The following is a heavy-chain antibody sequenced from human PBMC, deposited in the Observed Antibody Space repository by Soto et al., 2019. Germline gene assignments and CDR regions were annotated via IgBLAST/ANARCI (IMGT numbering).Heavy chain of an antibody. CDR2: IYPGDSDT. V-gene: IGHV5-51*01. CDR1: GYTFTNYW. Sequence: GESLKISCKGSGYTFTNYWIGWVRQMPGKGLEWMGIIYPGDSDTKYNPSFQGQVTISAGKSITTTYLQWSSLKASDTAIYYCAASIFYYGMDVWGQGTTVTVSS. J-gene: IGHJ6*02. CDR3: AASIFYYGMDV.